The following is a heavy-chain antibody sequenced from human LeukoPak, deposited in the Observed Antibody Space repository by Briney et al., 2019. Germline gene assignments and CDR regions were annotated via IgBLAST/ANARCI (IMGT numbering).Heavy chain of an antibody. CDR2: IYTSGST. CDR1: GGSITSYY. D-gene: IGHD2/OR15-2a*01. CDR3: ARDTLSWFDP. Sequence: PSETLSLTCTVSGGSITSYYWSWIRRSAGKGLEWIGRIYTSGSTNYNPSLKSRLTMSVDTSKNQFSLKLSSVPAADTAVYYCARDTLSWFDPWGQGTLVTVSS. V-gene: IGHV4-4*07. J-gene: IGHJ5*02.